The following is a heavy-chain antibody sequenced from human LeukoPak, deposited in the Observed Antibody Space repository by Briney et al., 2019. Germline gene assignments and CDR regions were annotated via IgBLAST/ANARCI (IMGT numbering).Heavy chain of an antibody. CDR2: IKQDGSEK. CDR3: ARITAAGYYLDY. D-gene: IGHD6-13*01. Sequence: GGSLRLSCAASGFTFSSYWMSWVRQAPGKGLEWVANIKQDGSEKYYVDSVKGRFTIPRDNAKNSLYLQMNSLRVEDTAVYYCARITAAGYYLDYWGQGTLVTVSS. CDR1: GFTFSSYW. V-gene: IGHV3-7*01. J-gene: IGHJ4*02.